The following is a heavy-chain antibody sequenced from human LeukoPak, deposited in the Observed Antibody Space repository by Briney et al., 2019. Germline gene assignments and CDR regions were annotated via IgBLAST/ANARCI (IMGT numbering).Heavy chain of an antibody. CDR1: GYTFTSYA. CDR3: ARDLGTVARLTFPYLFDP. D-gene: IGHD4-17*01. V-gene: IGHV1-3*01. CDR2: INAGNGNT. J-gene: IGHJ5*02. Sequence: ASVTVSFKASGYTFTSYAMHWVRQAPGQRLEWMGWINAGNGNTKYSQKFQGRVTITRDTSASTAYMELSSLRSEDTAVYYCARDLGTVARLTFPYLFDPWGQGTLVTVSS.